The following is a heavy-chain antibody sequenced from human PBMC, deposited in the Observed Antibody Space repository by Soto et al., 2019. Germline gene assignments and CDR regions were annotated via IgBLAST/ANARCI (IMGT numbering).Heavy chain of an antibody. D-gene: IGHD3-3*01. J-gene: IGHJ4*02. CDR3: ARETYYDFWSGYYYFDY. CDR2: ISAYNGNT. V-gene: IGHV1-18*01. CDR1: GYTFTSYG. Sequence: ASVNVSCKASGYTFTSYGISWVRQSPGQCLEWMGWISAYNGNTNYAQKLQGRVTMTTDTSTSTAYMELRSLRSDDTAVYYCARETYYDFWSGYYYFDYWGQGTLVTVSS.